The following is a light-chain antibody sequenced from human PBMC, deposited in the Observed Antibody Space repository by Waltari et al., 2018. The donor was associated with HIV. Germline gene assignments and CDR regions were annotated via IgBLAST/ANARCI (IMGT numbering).Light chain of an antibody. CDR1: SGINVATYS. J-gene: IGLJ3*02. Sequence: QAVLTQPSSLSASPGASASLTCTLRSGINVATYSIYWYQQKPGSPPQYLLRYRSDSDKQRVSGVPSRFSGSKDASANAGILLISGLQSDDDADYYSMIWHSSAWVFGGGTKLTVL. V-gene: IGLV5-45*02. CDR2: YRSDSDK. CDR3: MIWHSSAWV.